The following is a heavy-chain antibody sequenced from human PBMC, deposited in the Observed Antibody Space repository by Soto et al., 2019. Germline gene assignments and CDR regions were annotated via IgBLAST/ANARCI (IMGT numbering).Heavy chain of an antibody. CDR2: ISGSGGST. D-gene: IGHD2-15*01. J-gene: IGHJ4*02. Sequence: GGSLRLSCAASGFTFSSYAMSWVRQAPGKGLEWVSAISGSGGSTYYADSVKGRFTISRDNSKNTLYLQMNSLRAEDTAVYYCAKGGTDIVVVVAAAAFDYWGQGTLVTVSS. CDR3: AKGGTDIVVVVAAAAFDY. V-gene: IGHV3-23*01. CDR1: GFTFSSYA.